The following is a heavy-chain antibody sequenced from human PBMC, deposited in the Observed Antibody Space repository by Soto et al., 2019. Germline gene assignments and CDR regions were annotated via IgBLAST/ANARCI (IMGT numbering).Heavy chain of an antibody. CDR3: AKAAYDFWSGYLDSRYNWFDP. CDR1: GFTFSSYG. J-gene: IGHJ5*02. V-gene: IGHV3-23*01. D-gene: IGHD3-3*01. Sequence: PGGSLRLSCGASGFTFSSYGMSWGRQAPGKGLEWVSAISGSGGSTYYADSVKGRFTISRDNSKNTLYLQMNSLRAEDTAVYYCAKAAYDFWSGYLDSRYNWFDPWGQGTLVTVSS. CDR2: ISGSGGST.